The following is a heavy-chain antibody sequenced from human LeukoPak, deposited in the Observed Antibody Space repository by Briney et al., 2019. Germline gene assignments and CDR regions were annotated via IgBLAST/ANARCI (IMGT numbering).Heavy chain of an antibody. V-gene: IGHV3-23*01. J-gene: IGHJ6*02. CDR2: VSGNGGST. Sequence: PGGSLRLSCAASGFTFSNYAMSWVRQAPGKGLEWVSAVSGNGGSTYHADSVKGRFTISRDNSKNTVYLQMNSLRAEDTAVYYCARAVVDIVATNYYGMDVWGQGTTVTVSS. D-gene: IGHD5-12*01. CDR3: ARAVVDIVATNYYGMDV. CDR1: GFTFSNYA.